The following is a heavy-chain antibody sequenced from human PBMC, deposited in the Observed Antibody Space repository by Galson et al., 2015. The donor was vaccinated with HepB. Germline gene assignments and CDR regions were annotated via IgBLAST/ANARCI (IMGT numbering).Heavy chain of an antibody. J-gene: IGHJ6*02. V-gene: IGHV3-23*01. CDR2: ISGSGGST. Sequence: SLRLSCAASGFTFSSYAMSWDRQAPGKGLEWVSAISGSGGSTYYADSVKGRFTISRDNSKNTLYLQMNSLRAEDTAVYYCAKDPLEGADCYYYGMDVWGQGTTVTVSS. CDR1: GFTFSSYA. CDR3: AKDPLEGADCYYYGMDV. D-gene: IGHD4/OR15-4a*01.